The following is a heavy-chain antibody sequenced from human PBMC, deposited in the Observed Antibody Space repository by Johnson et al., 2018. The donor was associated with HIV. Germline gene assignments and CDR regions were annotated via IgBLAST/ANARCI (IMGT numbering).Heavy chain of an antibody. CDR3: AKSDVVVIPEGAFDI. J-gene: IGHJ3*02. D-gene: IGHD2-21*01. Sequence: EVQLVESGGGLVQPGGSLRLSCAASGFTFSSYWMHWVRQAPGKGLVWVSRIKSDGTSTNYADSVKGRFTISRDNAKDTLYLQMNSLRAEDTAVYYCAKSDVVVIPEGAFDIWGQGTMVTVSS. V-gene: IGHV3-74*01. CDR2: IKSDGTST. CDR1: GFTFSSYW.